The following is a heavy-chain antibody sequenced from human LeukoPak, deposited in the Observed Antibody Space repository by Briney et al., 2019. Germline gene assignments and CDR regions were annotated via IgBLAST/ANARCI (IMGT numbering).Heavy chain of an antibody. CDR1: GFTFSSYA. CDR2: ISYDESDK. J-gene: IGHJ4*02. V-gene: IGHV3-30*07. CDR3: ARPRGCGSSRCNNFDY. D-gene: IGHD2-2*01. Sequence: GGSLRLSCAASGFTFSSYAMHWVRQAPGKGLEWVVVISYDESDKYYADSVKGRFTISRDNAENSLYLQMNRLRAEDTAVYYCARPRGCGSSRCNNFDYWGQGTLVTVSS.